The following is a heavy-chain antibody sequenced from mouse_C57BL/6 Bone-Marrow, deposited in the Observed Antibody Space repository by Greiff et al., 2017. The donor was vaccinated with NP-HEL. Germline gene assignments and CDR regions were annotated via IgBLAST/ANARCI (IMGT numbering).Heavy chain of an antibody. CDR3: ARPGAVTGFAY. D-gene: IGHD3-3*01. V-gene: IGHV5-4*01. J-gene: IGHJ3*01. CDR2: ISDGGSYT. Sequence: EVQLVESGGGLVKPGGSLKLSCAASGFTFSSYAMSWVRQTPEKGLEWVATISDGGSYTYYPDNVKGRFTISRDNAKNNLYLQMSHLKSEDTAMYYGARPGAVTGFAYWGQGTLVTVSA. CDR1: GFTFSSYA.